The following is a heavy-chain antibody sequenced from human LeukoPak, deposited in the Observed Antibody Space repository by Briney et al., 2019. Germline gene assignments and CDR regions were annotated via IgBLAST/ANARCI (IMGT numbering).Heavy chain of an antibody. J-gene: IGHJ6*02. CDR1: GYTFTGYY. CDR3: ARGPPPPYSSSWFGYYYYGMDV. D-gene: IGHD6-13*01. Sequence: ASVKVSCKASGYTFTGYYMHWVRQAPGQGLEWMGWINPNSGGTNYAQKFQGRVTMTRDTSISTAYMELSRLRSDDTAVYYCARGPPPPYSSSWFGYYYYGMDVWGQGTTATVSS. V-gene: IGHV1-2*02. CDR2: INPNSGGT.